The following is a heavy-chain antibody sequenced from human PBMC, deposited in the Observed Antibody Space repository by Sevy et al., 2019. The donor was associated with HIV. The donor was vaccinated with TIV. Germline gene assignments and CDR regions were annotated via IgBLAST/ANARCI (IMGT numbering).Heavy chain of an antibody. V-gene: IGHV3-30*09. CDR3: ARVGVSYCTDDCYHRFDY. J-gene: IGHJ4*02. D-gene: IGHD2-21*02. CDR1: GFTFSSYA. Sequence: GGSLRLSCAASGFTFSSYALFWVRQAPGKGLEWVSLISYDGSKKYYSDSVKGRFAISRDESKTTLFLQMNSLRSEDTAIYYCARVGVSYCTDDCYHRFDYWGRRTLVTVSS. CDR2: ISYDGSKK.